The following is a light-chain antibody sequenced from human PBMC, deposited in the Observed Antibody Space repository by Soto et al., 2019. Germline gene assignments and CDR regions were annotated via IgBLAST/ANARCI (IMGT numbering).Light chain of an antibody. CDR1: QSLLHITGETF. CDR2: EVS. V-gene: IGKV2D-29*02. J-gene: IGKJ5*01. CDR3: MQSTQLPPT. Sequence: DFVMTQTPLSLSVAPGQPASISCKSRQSLLHITGETFLFWYLQKPGQSPQLLIYEVSTRVSGVPDRFSGSGSGTDFTLEISRVETDDVGIYYCMQSTQLPPTFGQGTRLEIK.